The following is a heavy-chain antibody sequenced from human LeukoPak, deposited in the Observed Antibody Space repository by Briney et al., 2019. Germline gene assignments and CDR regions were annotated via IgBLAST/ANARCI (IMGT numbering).Heavy chain of an antibody. Sequence: PSETLSLTCTVSGGSISSYYWSWIRQPAGKGLEWIGRIYTSGSTDYNPSLKSRVTMSVDTSKNQFSLKLSSVTAADTAVYYCARGYCSGGSCARALHYYYGMDVWGQGTTVTVSS. V-gene: IGHV4-4*07. CDR2: IYTSGST. CDR1: GGSISSYY. CDR3: ARGYCSGGSCARALHYYYGMDV. D-gene: IGHD2-15*01. J-gene: IGHJ6*02.